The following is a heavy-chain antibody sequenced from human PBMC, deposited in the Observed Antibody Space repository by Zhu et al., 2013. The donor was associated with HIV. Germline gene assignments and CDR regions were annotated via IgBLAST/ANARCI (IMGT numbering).Heavy chain of an antibody. V-gene: IGHV4-61*01. Sequence: QVQLQESGPGLVKPSETLSLTCAVSGGSVSNSNFYWSWVRQPPGRGLEWIGYIYYSGSTNYNPSLESRVTISLDTSKNQFSLKLSSVTAADTAVYYCARAEVIPYYYMGVWGKGTTVTVSS. CDR3: ARAEVIPYYYMGV. CDR1: GGSVSNSNFY. CDR2: IYYSGST. J-gene: IGHJ6*03.